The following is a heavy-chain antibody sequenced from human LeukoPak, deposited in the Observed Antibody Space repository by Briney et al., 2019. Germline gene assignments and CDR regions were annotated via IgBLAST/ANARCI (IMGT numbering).Heavy chain of an antibody. J-gene: IGHJ4*02. D-gene: IGHD6-6*01. CDR1: GGSISSSSYY. V-gene: IGHV4-39*02. Sequence: SETLSLTCTVSGGSISSSSYYWGWIRQPPGKGLEWIGSIYYSGSTHYTPSLKSRVTMSVDTSKNQLSLELSSVTAADTAVYYCAREGSSGRYYFDYWGQGTLVTVSS. CDR3: AREGSSGRYYFDY. CDR2: IYYSGST.